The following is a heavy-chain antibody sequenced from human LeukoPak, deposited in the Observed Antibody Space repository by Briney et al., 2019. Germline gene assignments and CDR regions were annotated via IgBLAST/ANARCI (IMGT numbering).Heavy chain of an antibody. CDR3: ARGSITNRNFDS. CDR2: VSGFNGNT. J-gene: IGHJ4*02. CDR1: GYTFTNLV. D-gene: IGHD1-14*01. Sequence: ASVKVSFKTSGYTFTNLVISWVRPPPGQGLDWMGWVSGFNGNTNNPQKFQGRVSMTTDSSTSSAYLELTSLRSDDTAVYFCARGSITNRNFDSWGQGTLVTVSS. V-gene: IGHV1-18*01.